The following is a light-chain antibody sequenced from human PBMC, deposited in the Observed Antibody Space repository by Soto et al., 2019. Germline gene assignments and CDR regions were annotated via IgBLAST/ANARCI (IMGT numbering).Light chain of an antibody. CDR1: QRVSSS. CDR3: QQRSNWPVT. J-gene: IGKJ5*01. CDR2: GAS. V-gene: IGKV3-11*01. Sequence: EIVLTQSPTTLSSSPGERATLSCRASQRVSSSLAWYQQKPGQAPRLLIYGASNRAGGIPARFSGSGSGTDFTLTISSLEPEDFAVYYWQQRSNWPVTFGQGTRLEIK.